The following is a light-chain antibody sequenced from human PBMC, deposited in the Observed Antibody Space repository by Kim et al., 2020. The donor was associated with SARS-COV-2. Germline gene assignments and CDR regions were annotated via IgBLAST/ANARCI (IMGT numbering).Light chain of an antibody. CDR2: DAS. V-gene: IGKV3-11*01. Sequence: LSPGESATLACRASQSVSSYLAWYQQKPGQAPRLLIYDASNRATGIPARFSGSGSGTDFTLTISSLEPEDFAVYYCQQRSNWPLTFGGGTKVDIK. J-gene: IGKJ4*01. CDR3: QQRSNWPLT. CDR1: QSVSSY.